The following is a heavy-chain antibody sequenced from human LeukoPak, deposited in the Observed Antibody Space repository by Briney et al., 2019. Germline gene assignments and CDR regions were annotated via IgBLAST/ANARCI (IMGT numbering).Heavy chain of an antibody. V-gene: IGHV4-34*01. J-gene: IGHJ3*02. Sequence: PSETLSLTCAVYGGSFSGYYWSWIRQPPGKGLEWIGEINHSGSTNYNPSLKSRVTISVDTSKNQFSLKLSSVTAADTAVYYCARGVLAYGSGSYYNPPGAFDIWGQGTMVTVSS. CDR1: GGSFSGYY. CDR3: ARGVLAYGSGSYYNPPGAFDI. CDR2: INHSGST. D-gene: IGHD3-10*01.